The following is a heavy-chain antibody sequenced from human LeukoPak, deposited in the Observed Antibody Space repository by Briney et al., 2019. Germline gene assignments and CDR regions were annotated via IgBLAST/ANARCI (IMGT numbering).Heavy chain of an antibody. V-gene: IGHV4-4*02. CDR3: ASITSSWYGENWFDP. CDR1: GGPISSSNW. Sequence: SETLSLTCAVSGGPISSSNWWSWVRQPPGKGLEWIGAIYHSGSTNYNPSLKSRVTISVDKSKNQFSLKLSSVTAADTAVYYCASITSSWYGENWFDPWGQGTLVTVSS. J-gene: IGHJ5*02. D-gene: IGHD6-13*01. CDR2: IYHSGST.